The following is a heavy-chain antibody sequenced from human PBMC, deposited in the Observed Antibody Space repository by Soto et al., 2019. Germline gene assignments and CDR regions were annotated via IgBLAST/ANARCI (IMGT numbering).Heavy chain of an antibody. V-gene: IGHV5-10-1*01. CDR3: ARSLDIVMFYGYHRDLLAVPAQRSSVPGSEGM. J-gene: IGHJ6*01. D-gene: IGHD2-2*03. CDR2: IDPSDSYT. Sequence: AAALQISCKRSGCSFTSDWISWVRQMPGKGLEWMGRIDPSDSYTNYSPSFQGHVTISVDKSISTAYLQWSSLKASDTAMYYCARSLDIVMFYGYHRDLLAVPAQRSSVPGSEGM. CDR1: GCSFTSDW.